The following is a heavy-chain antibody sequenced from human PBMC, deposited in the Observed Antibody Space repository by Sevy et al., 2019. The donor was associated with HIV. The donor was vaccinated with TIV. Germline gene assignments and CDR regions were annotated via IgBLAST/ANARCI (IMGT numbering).Heavy chain of an antibody. CDR1: GFPFSTYS. D-gene: IGHD5-12*01. J-gene: IGHJ4*02. CDR2: ISDTSGTI. CDR3: ASQRGGYERLYYFDY. V-gene: IGHV3-48*01. Sequence: GGSLRLSRAASGFPFSTYSINWVRQAPGKGLEWLSYISDTSGTIYYADSVRGRFTISRDNAKNSLYLQMNNLRAEDTAVYYCASQRGGYERLYYFDYWGQGTLVTVSS.